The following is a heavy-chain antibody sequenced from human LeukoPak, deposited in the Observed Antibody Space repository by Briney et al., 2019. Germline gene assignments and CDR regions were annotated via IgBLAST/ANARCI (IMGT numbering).Heavy chain of an antibody. V-gene: IGHV4-59*11. D-gene: IGHD5-24*01. Sequence: SETLSLTCTVSGGSISGHYWSWIRQPPGKGLEWIGYIFYTGSTNYNPSLKSRLTISVDTSKNHFSLKLSSVTAADTAVYYCARGYNTFDYWGQGTLVTVSS. CDR3: ARGYNTFDY. CDR1: GGSISGHY. J-gene: IGHJ4*02. CDR2: IFYTGST.